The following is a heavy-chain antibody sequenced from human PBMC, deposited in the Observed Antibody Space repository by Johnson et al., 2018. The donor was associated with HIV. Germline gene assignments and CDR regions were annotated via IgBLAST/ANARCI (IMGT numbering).Heavy chain of an antibody. CDR2: IGTAGDT. D-gene: IGHD1-14*01. CDR1: GFSFSSYD. J-gene: IGHJ3*02. V-gene: IGHV3-13*01. CDR3: ARDATYRKYALTSFDI. Sequence: VQLVESGGGLVQPGGSLRLSCAASGFSFSSYDMHWVRQATGKGLEWVSAIGTAGDTYYPGSVKGRFTISRENAKNSLYLQMNTLRAEDTAVYYCARDATYRKYALTSFDIWGQGAMVTVSS.